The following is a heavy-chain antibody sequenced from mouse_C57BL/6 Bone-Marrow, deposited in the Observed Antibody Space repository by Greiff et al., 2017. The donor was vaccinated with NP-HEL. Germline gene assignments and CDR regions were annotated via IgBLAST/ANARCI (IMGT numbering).Heavy chain of an antibody. J-gene: IGHJ1*03. CDR3: TRYSCSRGWYFDV. D-gene: IGHD1-1*01. Sequence: EVQLQQSGTVLARPGASVKMSCKTSGYTFTSYWMHWVKQRPGQGLEWIGAIYPGNSDTSYNQKFKGKAKLTAVTSASTAYMELSSLTNEDSAVYYCTRYSCSRGWYFDVWGTGTTVTVSS. V-gene: IGHV1-5*01. CDR2: IYPGNSDT. CDR1: GYTFTSYW.